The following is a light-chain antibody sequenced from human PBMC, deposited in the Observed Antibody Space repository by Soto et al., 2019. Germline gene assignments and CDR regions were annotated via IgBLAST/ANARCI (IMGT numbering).Light chain of an antibody. V-gene: IGLV2-14*01. J-gene: IGLJ1*01. CDR3: SSYTSSIIADV. Sequence: QSALTQPASVSGSPGQSITISCTGTSSDVGGYDYVSWYQQHPGKAPKLMIYEVSNRPSGVSNRFSGSKSGNTASLTISGLQAEDEADYYCSSYTSSIIADVFGAGTKLTVL. CDR1: SSDVGGYDY. CDR2: EVS.